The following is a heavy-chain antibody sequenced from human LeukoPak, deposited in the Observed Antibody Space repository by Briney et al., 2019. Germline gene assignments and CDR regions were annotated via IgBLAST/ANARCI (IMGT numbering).Heavy chain of an antibody. CDR1: GYTFPSYW. Sequence: GESLKISCKGSGYTFPSYWIARVRQMPGKGLEWMGIIYPGDSDTRYSPSFQGQVTMSADRSISTAYLQWSSLKASDTATYYCARLRAYSSTSVQWFDPWGQGTLVTVSS. D-gene: IGHD6-13*01. J-gene: IGHJ5*02. CDR2: IYPGDSDT. CDR3: ARLRAYSSTSVQWFDP. V-gene: IGHV5-51*01.